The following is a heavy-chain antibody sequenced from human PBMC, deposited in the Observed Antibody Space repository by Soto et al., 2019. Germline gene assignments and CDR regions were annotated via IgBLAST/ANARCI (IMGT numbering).Heavy chain of an antibody. D-gene: IGHD3-16*01. CDR3: AKDLIDYCHSYFGY. J-gene: IGHJ4*02. CDR1: GFSFSNYA. Sequence: GGSLRLSCATSGFSFSNYAMSWVRQAPGKGLEWVAAITSVGYTYYVDSLKGRFTISRDNSKNTLYLQMNSLRAEDTAVYYCAKDLIDYCHSYFGYWGQLHLITVSS. V-gene: IGHV3-23*01. CDR2: ITSVGYT.